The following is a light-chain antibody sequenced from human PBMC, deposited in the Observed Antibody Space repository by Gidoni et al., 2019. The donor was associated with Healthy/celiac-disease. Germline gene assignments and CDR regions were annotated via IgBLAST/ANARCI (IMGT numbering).Light chain of an antibody. V-gene: IGKV4-1*01. CDR3: QQYYSTFIT. J-gene: IGKJ5*01. CDR2: WAS. CDR1: QSVLYSSNNKNY. Sequence: DIVMTQSPDSLAVSLGERATINCKSSQSVLYSSNNKNYLAWYQQKPGQPPKLLIYWASTRESGVPDRFSGSGSGTDFTLTISSLQAEDVAVYYCQQYYSTFITFDQGTRLEIK.